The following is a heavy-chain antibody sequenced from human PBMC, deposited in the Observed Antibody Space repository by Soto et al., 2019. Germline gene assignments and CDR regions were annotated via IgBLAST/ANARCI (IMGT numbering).Heavy chain of an antibody. D-gene: IGHD3-3*01. CDR1: GGSFSGYY. V-gene: IGHV4-34*01. CDR2: INHSGIT. Sequence: QVQLQQWGAGLLKPSETLSLTCVVNGGSFSGYYWSWVRQPPGKGLEWIGEINHSGITDSSPSLKSRVTISVDASRSEFSLNLTSVTAADTAVYYCARGRSSVPDRRGIGYYGLDVWGQGTTVIVS. J-gene: IGHJ6*02. CDR3: ARGRSSVPDRRGIGYYGLDV.